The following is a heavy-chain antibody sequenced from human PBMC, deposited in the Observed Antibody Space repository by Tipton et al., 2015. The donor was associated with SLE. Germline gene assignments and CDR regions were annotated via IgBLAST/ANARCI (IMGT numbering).Heavy chain of an antibody. CDR3: ARVGKSRDWFDP. Sequence: TLSLTCAVYGGSFSGYYWSWIRQPPGKGLEWIGEITHSGRTNYNASLKSRVSISVDTSKKQFHLKLNSVTAADTAVCYCARVGKSRDWFDPWGQGNLVTVSS. CDR1: GGSFSGYY. V-gene: IGHV4-34*01. CDR2: ITHSGRT. J-gene: IGHJ5*02. D-gene: IGHD3-10*01.